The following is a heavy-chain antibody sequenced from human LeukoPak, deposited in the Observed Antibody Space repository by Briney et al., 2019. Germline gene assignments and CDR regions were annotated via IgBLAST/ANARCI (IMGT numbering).Heavy chain of an antibody. Sequence: SETLSLTCTVSGDSISSNYWSWIRQSAGKGLEWIGRIYTSENTIYNPSLKSRVTISVDTSKNQFSLKLSSVTAADTAVYYCARDQYCSSTRCSTGYYYMDVWGKGTTVTVSS. D-gene: IGHD2-2*01. J-gene: IGHJ6*03. V-gene: IGHV4-4*07. CDR1: GDSISSNY. CDR2: IYTSENT. CDR3: ARDQYCSSTRCSTGYYYMDV.